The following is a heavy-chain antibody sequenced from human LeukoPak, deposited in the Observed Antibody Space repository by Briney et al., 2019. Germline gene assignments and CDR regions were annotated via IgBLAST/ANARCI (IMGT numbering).Heavy chain of an antibody. CDR3: AKGLHYDILTGNYFDP. Sequence: PGRSLRLSCAASGFTFDDYAMHWVRQLPGKGLEWVAGITGNSDSVGYGDSVKGRFTISRDNAKNSLFLQMNSLSADDTAFYYCAKGLHYDILTGNYFDPWGQGTPVTVSS. D-gene: IGHD3-9*01. CDR2: ITGNSDSV. CDR1: GFTFDDYA. V-gene: IGHV3-9*01. J-gene: IGHJ5*02.